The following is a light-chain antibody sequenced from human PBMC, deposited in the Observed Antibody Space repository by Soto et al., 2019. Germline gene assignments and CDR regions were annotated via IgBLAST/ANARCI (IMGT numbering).Light chain of an antibody. CDR3: QQYSRWWT. CDR1: QSIGGW. J-gene: IGKJ1*01. Sequence: DIQMTQSPSALSASVGDRVTITCRASQSIGGWLAWYQQKAGKAPKVLIYATSTLQSGVPSRFSGSESGTQFPLTINSLQPDDSSTYYCQQYSRWWTFGQGTKVEIK. CDR2: ATS. V-gene: IGKV1-5*03.